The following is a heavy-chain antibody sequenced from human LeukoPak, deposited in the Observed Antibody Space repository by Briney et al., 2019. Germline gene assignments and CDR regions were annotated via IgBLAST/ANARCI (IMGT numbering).Heavy chain of an antibody. CDR1: GGSFSGYY. J-gene: IGHJ4*02. CDR3: AGGYLWGLDY. D-gene: IGHD3-22*01. CDR2: INHSGST. Sequence: PSETLSLTCAVYGGSFSGYYWSCIRQPPGKGLEWIGEINHSGSTNYNPSLKSRVTISVDTSKNQFSLKLSSVTAADTAVYYCAGGYLWGLDYWGQGTLVTVSS. V-gene: IGHV4-34*01.